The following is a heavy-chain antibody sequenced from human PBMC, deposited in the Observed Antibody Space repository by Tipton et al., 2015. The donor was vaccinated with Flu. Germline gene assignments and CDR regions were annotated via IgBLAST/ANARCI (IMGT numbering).Heavy chain of an antibody. J-gene: IGHJ4*02. CDR1: GFTFSSYG. CDR2: IWYDGSNK. CDR3: ARAGYCSSTSCPLRDY. V-gene: IGHV3-33*01. Sequence: RSLRLSCAASGFTFSSYGMHWVRQAPGKGLEWVAVIWYDGSNKYYADSVKGRFTISRDNSKNTLYLQMNSLRAEDTAVYYCARAGYCSSTSCPLRDYWGQGTLVTVSS. D-gene: IGHD2-2*01.